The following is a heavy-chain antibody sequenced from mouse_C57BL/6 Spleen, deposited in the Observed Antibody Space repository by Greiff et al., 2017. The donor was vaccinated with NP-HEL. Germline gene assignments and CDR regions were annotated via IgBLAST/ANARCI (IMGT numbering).Heavy chain of an antibody. Sequence: VKLMESGPGLVQPAQSLSITCTVSGFSLTSYGVHWVRQSPGKGLEWLGVIWSGGSTDYNAAFISRLSISKDNSKSQVFFKMNSLQADDTAIYYCATPNWDGYAMDYWGQGTSVTVSS. CDR3: ATPNWDGYAMDY. CDR2: IWSGGST. J-gene: IGHJ4*01. V-gene: IGHV2-2*01. D-gene: IGHD4-1*01. CDR1: GFSLTSYG.